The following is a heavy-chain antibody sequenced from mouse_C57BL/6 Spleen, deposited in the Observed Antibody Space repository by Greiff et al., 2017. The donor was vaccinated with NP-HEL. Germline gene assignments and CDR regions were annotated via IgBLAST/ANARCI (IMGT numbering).Heavy chain of an antibody. CDR1: GFTFTDYY. D-gene: IGHD2-5*01. V-gene: IGHV7-3*01. J-gene: IGHJ4*01. Sequence: EVMLVESGGGLVQPGGSLSLSCAASGFTFTDYYMSWVRQPPGKALEWLGFIRNKANGYTTEYSASVKGRFTISRDNSQSILYLQMNALRAEDSATYYCARLAYYSNYAMDYWGQGTSVTVSS. CDR3: ARLAYYSNYAMDY. CDR2: IRNKANGYTT.